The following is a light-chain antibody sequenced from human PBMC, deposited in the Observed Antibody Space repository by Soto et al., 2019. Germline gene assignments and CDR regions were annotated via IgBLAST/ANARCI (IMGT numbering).Light chain of an antibody. Sequence: EIVLTQSPATLSLSPGERATLSCRASQSVSSYLAWYQQKPGQAPRLLIYDASNRATGIPARFSGSGSGTDFTRTISSLEPEDVAVYYCQQRSNWPTFGQGTKVEIK. J-gene: IGKJ1*01. CDR2: DAS. CDR3: QQRSNWPT. V-gene: IGKV3-11*01. CDR1: QSVSSY.